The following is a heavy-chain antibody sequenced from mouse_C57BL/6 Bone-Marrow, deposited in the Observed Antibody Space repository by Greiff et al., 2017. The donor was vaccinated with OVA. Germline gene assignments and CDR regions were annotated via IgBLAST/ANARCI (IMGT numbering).Heavy chain of an antibody. Sequence: EVQGVESGGDLVKPGGSLKLSCAASGFTFSSYGMSWVRQTPDKRLEWVATISSGGSYTYYPDSVKGRFTISRDNAKNTLYLQMSSLKSEDTAMYYCARTTVVATGAMDYWGQGTSVTVSS. V-gene: IGHV5-6*01. J-gene: IGHJ4*01. CDR3: ARTTVVATGAMDY. D-gene: IGHD1-1*01. CDR2: ISSGGSYT. CDR1: GFTFSSYG.